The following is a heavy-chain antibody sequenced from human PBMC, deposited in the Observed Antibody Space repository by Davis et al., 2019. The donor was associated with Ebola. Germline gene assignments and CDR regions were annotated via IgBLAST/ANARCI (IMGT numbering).Heavy chain of an antibody. D-gene: IGHD3-3*01. CDR2: ISSSGSTI. J-gene: IGHJ6*02. CDR3: ARGYYDFWSGYGSGMDV. CDR1: GFTFSDYY. V-gene: IGHV3-11*04. Sequence: GESLKISCAASGFTFSDYYMSWIRQAPGKGLEWVSYISSSGSTIYYADPVKGRFTISRDNAKNSLYLQMNSLRAEDTAVYYCARGYYDFWSGYGSGMDVWGQGTTVTVSS.